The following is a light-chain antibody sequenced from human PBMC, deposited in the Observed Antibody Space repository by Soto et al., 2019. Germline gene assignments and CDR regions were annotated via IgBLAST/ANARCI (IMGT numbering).Light chain of an antibody. Sequence: QSALTQPASVSGSPGQSIPISCTGTSSDVGGYNYVSWYQQHPGKAPKLMIYDVSNRPSGVSNRFSASKSGNTASLTISGLQAEDEADYYCSSYTSSSSPVFGTGTKLTVL. V-gene: IGLV2-14*01. CDR2: DVS. CDR3: SSYTSSSSPV. CDR1: SSDVGGYNY. J-gene: IGLJ1*01.